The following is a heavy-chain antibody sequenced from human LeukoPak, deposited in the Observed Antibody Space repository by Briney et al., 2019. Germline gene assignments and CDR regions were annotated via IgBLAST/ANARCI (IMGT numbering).Heavy chain of an antibody. J-gene: IGHJ4*02. Sequence: GGSLRLSCTAPGFTFGGYGMHWVRQAAGKGLEWVTVIWYDGSSIYYGDSVKDRFTISRDNSQNTLYLQMNSLRAEDTALYYCARGQQQDVIDFWGQGTLVTVSS. CDR1: GFTFGGYG. CDR2: IWYDGSSI. V-gene: IGHV3-33*01. D-gene: IGHD1/OR15-1a*01. CDR3: ARGQQQDVIDF.